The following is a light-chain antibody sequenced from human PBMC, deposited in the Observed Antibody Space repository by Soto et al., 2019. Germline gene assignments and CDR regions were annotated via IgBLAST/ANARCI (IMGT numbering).Light chain of an antibody. V-gene: IGKV1-39*01. CDR1: QSIATY. Sequence: DIQMTQSPSALSASVGDRVTITCRASQSIATYVNWYQQQPGKVPKFIIYASSTLQSGVPSRFSGSGSGTEFTLTISSLQPEDFATYHCQQSFDTSPTFGQGTKVEIK. CDR3: QQSFDTSPT. CDR2: ASS. J-gene: IGKJ2*01.